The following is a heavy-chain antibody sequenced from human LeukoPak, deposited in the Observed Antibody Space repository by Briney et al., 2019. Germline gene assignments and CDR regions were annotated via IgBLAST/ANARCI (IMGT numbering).Heavy chain of an antibody. D-gene: IGHD6-19*01. Sequence: PSETLSLTCTVSGGSISSGSYYWSWIRQPPGKGLEWIGSIYYSGSTYYNPSLKSRVTISVDTSKNQFSLKLSSVTAADTAVYYCARVAGTVTFDYWGQGTLVTVSS. CDR1: GGSISSGSYY. V-gene: IGHV4-39*07. J-gene: IGHJ4*02. CDR3: ARVAGTVTFDY. CDR2: IYYSGST.